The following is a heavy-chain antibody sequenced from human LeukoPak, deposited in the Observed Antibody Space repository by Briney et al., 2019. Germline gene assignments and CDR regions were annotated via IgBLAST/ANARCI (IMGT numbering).Heavy chain of an antibody. J-gene: IGHJ4*02. CDR2: IKSDGTTT. CDR3: AKEGTPMTAIYFDL. D-gene: IGHD2-21*02. CDR1: GFSFSSHW. Sequence: PGGSLRLSCAASGFSFSSHWMHWVRQAPGKGLVWVSRIKSDGTTTWYADSVKGRFTISRDNAKNTLDLQMNSLRTQDTAVYYCAKEGTPMTAIYFDLWGQGTLVTVSS. V-gene: IGHV3-74*01.